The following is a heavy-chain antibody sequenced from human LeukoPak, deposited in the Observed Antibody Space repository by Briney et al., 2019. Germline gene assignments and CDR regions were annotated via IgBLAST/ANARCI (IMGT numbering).Heavy chain of an antibody. J-gene: IGHJ1*01. Sequence: ASVKVSCKASGYTFTTYGISWVRRAPGQGLEWMGWISAYNGNTKYAQKLQGRVTMTTDTSTSTAYMELKSLRSDDTAVYYCARDQMGGSYYGYFQHWGQGTLVTVSS. CDR3: ARDQMGGSYYGYFQH. V-gene: IGHV1-18*01. CDR2: ISAYNGNT. D-gene: IGHD1-26*01. CDR1: GYTFTTYG.